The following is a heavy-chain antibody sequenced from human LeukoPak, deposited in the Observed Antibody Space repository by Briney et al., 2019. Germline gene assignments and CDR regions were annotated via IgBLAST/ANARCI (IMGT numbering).Heavy chain of an antibody. J-gene: IGHJ4*02. CDR3: ASVTEYQLLYALDY. V-gene: IGHV3-21*01. D-gene: IGHD2-2*02. CDR2: ISSSSSYI. CDR1: GFTFSSYS. Sequence: GGSLRLSCAASGFTFSSYSMNWVRQAPGKGLEWVSSISSSSSYIYYADSVKGRFTISRDNAKNSLYLQMNSLRAEDTAVYYCASVTEYQLLYALDYWGQGTLVTVSS.